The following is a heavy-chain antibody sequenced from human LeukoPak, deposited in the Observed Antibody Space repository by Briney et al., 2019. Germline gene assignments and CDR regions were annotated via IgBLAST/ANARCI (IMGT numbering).Heavy chain of an antibody. D-gene: IGHD2-2*01. Sequence: GGSLRLSCVASGFTFRRYRMNWVRQAAGKGGEWVSYISSSSSTLYYADSLKGRFTLSRDNAKNSLYLQMNRLRAEDTAVYCCARWDKSFYCSSASCPDYWGQGTLVTVSS. CDR3: ARWDKSFYCSSASCPDY. CDR1: GFTFRRYR. CDR2: ISSSSSTL. V-gene: IGHV3-48*01. J-gene: IGHJ4*02.